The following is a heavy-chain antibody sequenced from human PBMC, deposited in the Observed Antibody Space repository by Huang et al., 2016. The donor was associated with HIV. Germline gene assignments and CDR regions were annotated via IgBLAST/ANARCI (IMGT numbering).Heavy chain of an antibody. CDR3: ARVSSYYDFWSGGNRSGCLDY. J-gene: IGHJ4*02. D-gene: IGHD3-3*01. V-gene: IGHV3-7*01. CDR2: IKVDGSEK. Sequence: LEWVATIKVDGSEKYISDSVKGRFNICRDNAKKSLYMQMRSLGPEETAVYFCARVSSYYDFWSGGNRSGCLDYWGQGTRVTVSS.